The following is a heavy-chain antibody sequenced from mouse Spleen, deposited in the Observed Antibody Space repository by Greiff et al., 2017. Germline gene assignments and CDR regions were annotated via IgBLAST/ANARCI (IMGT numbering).Heavy chain of an antibody. D-gene: IGHD2-5*01. J-gene: IGHJ4*01. V-gene: IGHV1-50*01. CDR2: IDPSDSYT. CDR1: GYTFTSYW. Sequence: QVQLQQPGAELVKPGASVKLSCKASGYTFTSYWMQWVKQRPGQGLEWIGEIDPSDSYTNYNQKFKGKATLTVDTSSSTAYMQLSSLTSEDSAVYYCAPYSNYDAMDYWGQGTSVTVSS. CDR3: APYSNYDAMDY.